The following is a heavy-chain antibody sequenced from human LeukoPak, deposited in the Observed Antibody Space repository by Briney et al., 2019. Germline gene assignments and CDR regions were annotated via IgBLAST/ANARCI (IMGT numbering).Heavy chain of an antibody. CDR3: ARVKAAAAIMGFDP. CDR2: IYYSGST. V-gene: IGHV4-39*07. Sequence: SETLSLTCTVSGGSISSSSYYWGWIRQPPGKGLEWIGSIYYSGSTYYNPSLKSRVTISVDTSKNQFSLKLSSVTAADTAVYYCARVKAAAAIMGFDPWGQGTLVTVSS. J-gene: IGHJ5*02. D-gene: IGHD6-13*01. CDR1: GGSISSSSYY.